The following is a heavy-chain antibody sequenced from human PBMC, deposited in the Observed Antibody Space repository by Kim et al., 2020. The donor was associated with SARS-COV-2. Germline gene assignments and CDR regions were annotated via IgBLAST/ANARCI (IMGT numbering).Heavy chain of an antibody. CDR3: AKAPHWYFDL. CDR1: GFTFSSYA. J-gene: IGHJ2*01. CDR2: ISGSVGGT. V-gene: IGHV3-23*01. Sequence: GGSLRLSCAASGFTFSSYAMSWVRQAPGKGLEWVSVISGSVGGTYYADSVKGRVTISRDNSKNTLYLQMNSLRAEDTAVYYCAKAPHWYFDLWGRGTLVTVSS.